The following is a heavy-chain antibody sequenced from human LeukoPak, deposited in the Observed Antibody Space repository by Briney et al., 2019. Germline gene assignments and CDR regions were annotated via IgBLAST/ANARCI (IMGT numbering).Heavy chain of an antibody. J-gene: IGHJ4*02. CDR2: IYYRGST. D-gene: IGHD5-12*01. Sequence: SETLSVTCTVSGGSIISGDYYWSWIRQHPGKGLEWIGYIYYRGSTYYNPSLRSRVTISVDTSENQVSLKLNSVTAADTAVYFCASGRDPVATLNYWGQGTLVTVSS. V-gene: IGHV4-31*03. CDR1: GGSIISGDYY. CDR3: ASGRDPVATLNY.